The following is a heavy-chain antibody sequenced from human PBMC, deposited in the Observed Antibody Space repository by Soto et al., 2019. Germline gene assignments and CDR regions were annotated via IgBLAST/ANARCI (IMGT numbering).Heavy chain of an antibody. Sequence: SGTLSLTCSVSGGSIGSSSSYWGWIRQPPGKGPEWIGSVYYSGTSYYNPSLRSRVTISVDTSRNQFSLRLSSVTAADTAVYHCAKTVSGSYPFSRMFDSWGQGALVTVSS. CDR2: VYYSGTS. CDR1: GGSIGSSSSY. CDR3: AKTVSGSYPFSRMFDS. D-gene: IGHD1-26*01. J-gene: IGHJ4*02. V-gene: IGHV4-39*01.